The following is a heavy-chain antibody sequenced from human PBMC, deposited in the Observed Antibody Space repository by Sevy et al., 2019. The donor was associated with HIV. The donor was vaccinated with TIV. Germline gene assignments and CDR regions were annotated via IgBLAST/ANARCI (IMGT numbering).Heavy chain of an antibody. CDR1: GYRFSDYW. V-gene: IGHV5-51*01. CDR2: IYPGDSDT. CDR3: ARGARGTLPSYYYYPMDV. J-gene: IGHJ6*02. D-gene: IGHD1-1*01. Sequence: GESLKISCKGSGYRFSDYWIGWVRQMPGKGLEWMGIIYPGDSDTTYSPSFQGQVTISVDKSISTAYLQWTSLKASDIAMFYCARGARGTLPSYYYYPMDVWGQGTTVTVSS.